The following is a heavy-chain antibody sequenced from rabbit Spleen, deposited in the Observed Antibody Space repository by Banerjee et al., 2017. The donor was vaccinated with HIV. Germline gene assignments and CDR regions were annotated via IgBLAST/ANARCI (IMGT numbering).Heavy chain of an antibody. J-gene: IGHJ2*01. CDR2: IDTSDGDT. CDR3: ARNYVNVFDP. V-gene: IGHV1S45*01. Sequence: LEESGGGLVQPEGSLALTCKASGFSFSSNWICWVRQAPGKGLEWIACIDTSDGDTDYANWPKGRFTISKASSTTVTLKMTSLTAADTATYFCARNYVNVFDPWGPGTLVTVS. D-gene: IGHD1-1*01. CDR1: GFSFSSNW.